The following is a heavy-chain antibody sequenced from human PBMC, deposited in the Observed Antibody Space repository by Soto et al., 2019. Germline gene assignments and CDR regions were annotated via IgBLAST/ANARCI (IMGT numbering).Heavy chain of an antibody. Sequence: QVQLVQSGAEVKKPGASVKVSCKASGYTFTSYAMHWVRQAPGQRLEWMGWINAGNGNTKYSQKFQGRVTITRDTSASTAYMELSSLRSEDTAVYYCARVIYRHVGFGVVIMDAFDIWGQGTMVTVSS. CDR3: ARVIYRHVGFGVVIMDAFDI. J-gene: IGHJ3*02. CDR1: GYTFTSYA. D-gene: IGHD3-3*01. CDR2: INAGNGNT. V-gene: IGHV1-3*01.